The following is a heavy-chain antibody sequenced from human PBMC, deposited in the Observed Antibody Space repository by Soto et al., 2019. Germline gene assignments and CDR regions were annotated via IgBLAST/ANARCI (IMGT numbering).Heavy chain of an antibody. Sequence: GGSLRLSCAASGFTFSSYAMSWVRQAPGKGLEWVSAISGSGGSTYYADSVKGRFTISRDNSKNTLYLQMNSLRAEDTAVYYCAKDPTPYSSGWYQFHYWGQGTLVTVSS. V-gene: IGHV3-23*01. CDR2: ISGSGGST. J-gene: IGHJ4*02. CDR3: AKDPTPYSSGWYQFHY. D-gene: IGHD6-19*01. CDR1: GFTFSSYA.